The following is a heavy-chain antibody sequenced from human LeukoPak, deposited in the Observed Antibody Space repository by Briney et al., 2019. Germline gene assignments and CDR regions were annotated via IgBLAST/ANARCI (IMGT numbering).Heavy chain of an antibody. D-gene: IGHD7-27*01. CDR2: ITTSDGNT. CDR1: GFTFSSYT. Sequence: GGSLRLSCAASGFTFSSYTMSWVRQAPGKGLEWVSTITTSDGNTYYADSVKGRFTISRDNSKNTLFPQMNSLRAEDTAVYYCAKDGGLWVSAHWGDSWGRGTLVTVSS. V-gene: IGHV3-23*01. CDR3: AKDGGLWVSAHWGDS. J-gene: IGHJ4*02.